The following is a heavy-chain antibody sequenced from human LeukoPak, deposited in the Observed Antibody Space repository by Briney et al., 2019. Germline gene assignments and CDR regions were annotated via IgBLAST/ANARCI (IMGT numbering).Heavy chain of an antibody. D-gene: IGHD2-21*02. J-gene: IGHJ4*02. CDR1: GLIFRTSA. V-gene: IGHV3-30*04. CDR3: ARDRHCGGDCHLPYYFDY. Sequence: GGSLRLSCAASGLIFRTSAIHWVRQAPGKGLEWVAVITYDGSNSYYADSVKGRFTISRDNSKNTLYLQMNSLRPEDTAVYYCARDRHCGGDCHLPYYFDYWGQGTLVTVSS. CDR2: ITYDGSNS.